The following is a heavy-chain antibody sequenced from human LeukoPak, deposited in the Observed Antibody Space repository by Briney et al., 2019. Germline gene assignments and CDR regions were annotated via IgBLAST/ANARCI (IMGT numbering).Heavy chain of an antibody. CDR1: GGSFSGYY. CDR2: TNHSGST. CDR3: ARDHLPVWFGDPSLHYMDV. V-gene: IGHV4-34*01. J-gene: IGHJ6*03. Sequence: PSETLSLTCAVYGGSFSGYYWSWIRQPPGKGLEWIGETNHSGSTNYNPSLKSRVTISVDTSKNQFSLKLSSVSAADMAVYYCARDHLPVWFGDPSLHYMDVWGKGTTVTVSS. D-gene: IGHD3-10*01.